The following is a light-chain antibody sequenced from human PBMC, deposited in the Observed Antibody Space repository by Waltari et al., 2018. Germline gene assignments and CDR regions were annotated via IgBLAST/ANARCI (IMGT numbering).Light chain of an antibody. CDR3: QTGGFGIWV. Sequence: QLLLTQSPSASASLGASVKLTCTVSSGHSNYAIASPQQHPHKGPRYLMKVNSDGSHIKGDGFPARFSGSSSGAERYLTISSLQSEDEADYYCQTGGFGIWVFGGGTKLTVL. CDR1: SGHSNYA. J-gene: IGLJ3*02. CDR2: VNSDGSH. V-gene: IGLV4-69*01.